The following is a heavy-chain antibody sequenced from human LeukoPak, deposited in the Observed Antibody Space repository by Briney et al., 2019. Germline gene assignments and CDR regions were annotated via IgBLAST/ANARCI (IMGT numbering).Heavy chain of an antibody. CDR2: IYYSGST. V-gene: IGHV4-61*01. CDR1: GDSISSSSSY. D-gene: IGHD7-27*01. Sequence: PSETLSLTCTVSGDSISSSSSYWGWIRQPPGKGLEWIGYIYYSGSTNYNPSLKSRVTISVDTSKNQFSLKLSSVTAADTAVYYCAREYDLGNYFDYWGQGTLVTVSS. CDR3: AREYDLGNYFDY. J-gene: IGHJ4*02.